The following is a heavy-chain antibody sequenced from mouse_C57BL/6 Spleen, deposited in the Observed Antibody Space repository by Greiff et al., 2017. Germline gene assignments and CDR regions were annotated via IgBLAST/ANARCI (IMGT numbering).Heavy chain of an antibody. CDR1: GYTFTDYY. Sequence: EVQLLESGPVLVKPGASVKMSCKASGYTFTDYYMNWVKQSHGKSLEWIGVINPYNGGTSYNQKFKGKATLTVDKSSSTAYMELNSLTSEDSAVYYCARWITGVDYWGQGTTLTVAS. D-gene: IGHD2-4*01. CDR3: ARWITGVDY. V-gene: IGHV1-19*01. J-gene: IGHJ2*01. CDR2: INPYNGGT.